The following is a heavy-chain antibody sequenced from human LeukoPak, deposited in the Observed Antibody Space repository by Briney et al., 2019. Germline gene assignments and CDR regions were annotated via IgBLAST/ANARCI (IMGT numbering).Heavy chain of an antibody. CDR3: ARAARFLESTGAHAFDL. V-gene: IGHV3-13*01. D-gene: IGHD2-8*02. Sequence: AGGSLRLSCAASGFSFRTYDMHWVRQGTVRGLEWVSGIGVRGDTHYPGSVKGRFTISRENAENSLYLQMNSLRVEDTAVYYCARAARFLESTGAHAFDLWGQGTMVTVSS. J-gene: IGHJ3*01. CDR2: IGVRGDT. CDR1: GFSFRTYD.